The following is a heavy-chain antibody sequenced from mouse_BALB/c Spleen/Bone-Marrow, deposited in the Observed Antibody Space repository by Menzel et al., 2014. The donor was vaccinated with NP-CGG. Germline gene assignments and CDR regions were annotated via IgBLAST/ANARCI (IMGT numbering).Heavy chain of an antibody. CDR1: GYTFTDYN. J-gene: IGHJ2*01. Sequence: VQLQQPGPELVKPGASVKISCKASGYTFTDYNMHWVKQSHGKSLEWIGYIYPYNGGTGYNQKFKSKATLTVDNSSSTAYMELRNLTSEDSAVYYCATRFITTAGYWGQGTTLTVSS. V-gene: IGHV1S29*02. CDR2: IYPYNGGT. CDR3: ATRFITTAGY. D-gene: IGHD1-2*01.